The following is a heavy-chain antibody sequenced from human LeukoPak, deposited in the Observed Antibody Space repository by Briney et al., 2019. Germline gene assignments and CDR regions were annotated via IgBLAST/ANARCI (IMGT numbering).Heavy chain of an antibody. J-gene: IGHJ4*02. Sequence: GRSLRLSCAASGSCVSSYWMDWGRQAPGKGRGWGSRISSDGRSTNYADSVEGRFTISRDNAKNTMYLQMNSLSGEDTAVYYCARVRSGYYFHYWGQGTLVTVSS. D-gene: IGHD2-21*01. CDR1: GSCVSSYW. CDR2: ISSDGRST. V-gene: IGHV3-74*01. CDR3: ARVRSGYYFHY.